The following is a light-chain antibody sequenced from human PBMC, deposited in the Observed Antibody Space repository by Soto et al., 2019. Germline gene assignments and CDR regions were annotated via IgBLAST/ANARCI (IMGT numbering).Light chain of an antibody. CDR2: DVN. J-gene: IGLJ1*01. V-gene: IGLV2-11*01. Sequence: QSALTQPRSVSGSPGQSVSISCTGTSSDVGGYKYVSWYQQHPGKAPKLMIYDVNKRPSGVPDRFSGSMSGNTASLTISGLQAEDEADYYCCSYAGSYTYVFGIGTKLTVL. CDR3: CSYAGSYTYV. CDR1: SSDVGGYKY.